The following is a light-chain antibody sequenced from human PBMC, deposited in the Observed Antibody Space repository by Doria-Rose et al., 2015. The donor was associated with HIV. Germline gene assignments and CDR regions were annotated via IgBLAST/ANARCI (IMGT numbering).Light chain of an antibody. J-gene: IGKJ1*01. CDR3: HQYGTSWT. V-gene: IGKV3-20*01. CDR1: QSFSSTY. CDR2: DGS. Sequence: TQSPGTLSLSPGERATLSCRASQSFSSTYLAWYQQKPGQALSLLIYDGSTRATDHPDRFSASGSVTDSTLTINRLEPEDFALYYCHQYGTSWTFGQGTKVEI.